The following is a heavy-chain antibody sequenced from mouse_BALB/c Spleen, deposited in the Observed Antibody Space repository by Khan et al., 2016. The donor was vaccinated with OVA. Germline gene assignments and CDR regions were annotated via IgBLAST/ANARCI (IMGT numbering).Heavy chain of an antibody. D-gene: IGHD1-1*01. Sequence: EVELVESGGDLVKPGGSLKLSCAASGFTFSGYALSWVRQTPEKRLEWVATISSGDSYTYYPDSVKGRFTISRDNAKNTLYLQMSSLRSEDTAMYYCARPPITTIVATSYWFFDFWGAGTTVTVSS. CDR2: ISSGDSYT. J-gene: IGHJ1*01. V-gene: IGHV5-9-3*01. CDR1: GFTFSGYA. CDR3: ARPPITTIVATSYWFFDF.